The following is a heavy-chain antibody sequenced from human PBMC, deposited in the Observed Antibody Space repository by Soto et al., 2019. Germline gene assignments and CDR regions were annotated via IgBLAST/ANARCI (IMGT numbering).Heavy chain of an antibody. CDR3: ARDRDGGTTTRDYYYYGMDG. V-gene: IGHV1-3*01. CDR2: INAGNGNT. CDR1: GYTFTSYA. J-gene: IGHJ6*02. Sequence: GASVKVSCKASGYTFTSYAMHWVRQAPGQRLEWMGWINAGNGNTKYSQKFQGRVTITRDTSASTAYMELSSLRSEDTAVYYCARDRDGGTTTRDYYYYGMDGWGQGTTVTGSS. D-gene: IGHD1-7*01.